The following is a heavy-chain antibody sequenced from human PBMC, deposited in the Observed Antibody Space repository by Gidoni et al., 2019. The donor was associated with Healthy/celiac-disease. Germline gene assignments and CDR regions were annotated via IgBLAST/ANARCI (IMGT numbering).Heavy chain of an antibody. CDR1: GFTFSSYA. CDR2: ISYDGSNK. D-gene: IGHD5-18*01. J-gene: IGHJ4*02. CDR3: AREGYSYGLFDY. Sequence: QVQLVESGGGVVQPGRSLRLPCAASGFTFSSYAMHWVRQAPGKGLAWVAVISYDGSNKYYADSVKGRFTISRDNSKNTLYLQMNSLRAEDTAVYYCAREGYSYGLFDYWGQGTLVTVSS. V-gene: IGHV3-30-3*01.